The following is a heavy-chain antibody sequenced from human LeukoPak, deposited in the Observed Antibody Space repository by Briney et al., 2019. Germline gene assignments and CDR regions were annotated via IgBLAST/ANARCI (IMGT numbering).Heavy chain of an antibody. CDR2: ITYDGINK. CDR3: ARDSDGMSV. Sequence: PGRSLRLSCAASRFTFSTFGMHCAREAPGKGLELVALITYDGINKYYADSVKGRFTITRDNSKSTLYLQMNSLRAEDTAVYYCARDSDGMSVWGLGTTVTVSS. J-gene: IGHJ6*02. CDR1: RFTFSTFG. V-gene: IGHV3-30*03.